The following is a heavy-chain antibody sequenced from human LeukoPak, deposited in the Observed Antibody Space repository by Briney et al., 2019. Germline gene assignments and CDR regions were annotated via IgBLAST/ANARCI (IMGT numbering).Heavy chain of an antibody. CDR2: IRSKANSYAT. CDR3: TRLTVTTADY. CDR1: GFTLSGSA. Sequence: GGSLRLSCAASGFTLSGSAMHWVRQASGKGLEWVGRIRSKANSYATAYAASVKGRFTISRDDSKNTAYLQMNSLKTEDTAVYYCTRLTVTTADYWGQGTLVTVSS. V-gene: IGHV3-73*01. D-gene: IGHD3-3*01. J-gene: IGHJ4*02.